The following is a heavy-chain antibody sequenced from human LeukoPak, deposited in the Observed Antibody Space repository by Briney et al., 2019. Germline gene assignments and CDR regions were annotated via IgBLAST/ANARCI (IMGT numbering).Heavy chain of an antibody. Sequence: SETLSLTCAVYGGSFSGYYWSWIRQPPGKGLEWIGEINHSGSTNYNPSPKSRVTISVDTSKNQFSLKLSSVTAADTAVYYCARSKRLYGMDVWGQGTTVTVSS. V-gene: IGHV4-34*01. CDR1: GGSFSGYY. J-gene: IGHJ6*02. CDR3: ARSKRLYGMDV. CDR2: INHSGST.